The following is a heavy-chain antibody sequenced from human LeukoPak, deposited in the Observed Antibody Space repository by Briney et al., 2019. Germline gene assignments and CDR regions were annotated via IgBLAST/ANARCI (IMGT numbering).Heavy chain of an antibody. CDR1: GGSFSGYY. CDR2: INHSGST. Sequence: SETLSLTCAVYGGSFSGYYWSWIRQPPGKGLEWIGEINHSGSTNYNPSLKSRVTISVDTSKNQFSLKLSSVTAADTAVYYCARRPQQQLPQDYWGQGTLVTVSS. J-gene: IGHJ4*02. V-gene: IGHV4-34*01. CDR3: ARRPQQQLPQDY. D-gene: IGHD6-13*01.